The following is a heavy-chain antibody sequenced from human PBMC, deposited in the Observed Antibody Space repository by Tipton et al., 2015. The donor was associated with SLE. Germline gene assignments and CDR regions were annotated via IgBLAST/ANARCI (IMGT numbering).Heavy chain of an antibody. CDR3: ASLPDFSGSYSLRAFDI. Sequence: RSLRLSCAASGFAFSSYAMHWVRQAPGKGLEWVAVISYDGSNKYYADSVKGRFSISRDNSKNTLYVQMNSLRAEDTAVYYRASLPDFSGSYSLRAFDIWGQGTMATVSS. CDR1: GFAFSSYA. V-gene: IGHV3-30-3*01. CDR2: ISYDGSNK. D-gene: IGHD1-26*01. J-gene: IGHJ3*02.